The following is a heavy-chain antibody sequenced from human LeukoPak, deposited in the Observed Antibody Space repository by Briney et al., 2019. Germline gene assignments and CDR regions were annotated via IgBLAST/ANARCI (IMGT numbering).Heavy chain of an antibody. CDR2: ISSSSSYM. D-gene: IGHD2-15*01. Sequence: GGSLRLSCAASGFTFSSYNMNWVRQTPGKGLEWVSSISSSSSYMYNADSVKGRFTISRDDAKNSLYLQMNSLRAEDTAVYYCARDIDCSGGYCYFDYWGQGTLVTVSS. V-gene: IGHV3-21*01. J-gene: IGHJ4*02. CDR1: GFTFSSYN. CDR3: ARDIDCSGGYCYFDY.